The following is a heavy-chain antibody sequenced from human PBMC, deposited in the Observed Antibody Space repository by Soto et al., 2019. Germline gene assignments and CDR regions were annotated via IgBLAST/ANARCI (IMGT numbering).Heavy chain of an antibody. Sequence: ASVKVSCKASGGTFSSYAISWVRQAPGQGLEWMGGIIPIFGTANYAQKFQGRVTITADESTSTAYMELSSLRSEDTAVYYCAGIVVEGLGSPKYNWFDPWGQGPLVTVSS. CDR1: GGTFSSYA. J-gene: IGHJ5*02. V-gene: IGHV1-69*13. D-gene: IGHD2-15*01. CDR3: AGIVVEGLGSPKYNWFDP. CDR2: IIPIFGTA.